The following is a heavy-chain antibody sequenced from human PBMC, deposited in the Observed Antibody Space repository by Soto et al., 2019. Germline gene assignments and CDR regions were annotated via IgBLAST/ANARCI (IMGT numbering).Heavy chain of an antibody. J-gene: IGHJ4*02. CDR1: GYSFSSHL. CDR2: IYPGDSNI. D-gene: IGHD6-25*01. Sequence: GESLKISCKCSGYSFSSHLIFFVLQMPGKGLECMGIIYPGDSNIRYSPSFEGQIDMSADRSINNAYLRLSSLKASDTATYYCARHIDEYSSEYGFEYWGQGTLV. V-gene: IGHV5-51*01. CDR3: ARHIDEYSSEYGFEY.